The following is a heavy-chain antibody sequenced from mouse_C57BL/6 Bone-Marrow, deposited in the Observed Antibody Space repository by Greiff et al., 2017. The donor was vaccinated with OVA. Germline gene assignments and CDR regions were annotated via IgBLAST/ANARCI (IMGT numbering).Heavy chain of an antibody. CDR2: INPGSGGT. Sequence: LVESGAELVRPGTSVKVSCKASGYAFTNYLIEWVKQRPGQGLEWIGVINPGSGGTNYNEKFKGKATLTADKSSSTAYMQLSSLTSEDSAVYFCARSLFLRSLVAYWGQGTLVTVSA. V-gene: IGHV1-54*01. CDR1: GYAFTNYL. CDR3: ARSLFLRSLVAY. D-gene: IGHD1-1*01. J-gene: IGHJ3*01.